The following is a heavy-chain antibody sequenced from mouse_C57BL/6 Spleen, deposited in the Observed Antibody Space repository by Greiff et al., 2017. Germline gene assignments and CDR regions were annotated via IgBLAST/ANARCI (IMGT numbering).Heavy chain of an antibody. V-gene: IGHV2-5*01. CDR3: AKEGLGDYAMDY. CDR2: IWRGGST. Sequence: VQLQESGPGLVQPSQSLSITCTVSGFSLTSYGVHWVRQSPGKGLEWLGVIWRGGSTDYNAAFMSRLSITKDNSKSQVFFKMNSLQADDTAIYYCAKEGLGDYAMDYWGQGTSVTVSS. D-gene: IGHD2-4*01. J-gene: IGHJ4*01. CDR1: GFSLTSYG.